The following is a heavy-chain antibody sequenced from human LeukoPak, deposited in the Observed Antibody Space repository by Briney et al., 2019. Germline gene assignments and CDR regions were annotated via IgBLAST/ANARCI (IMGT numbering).Heavy chain of an antibody. D-gene: IGHD6-19*01. CDR3: AKDPRTGYSSGWYEG. V-gene: IGHV3-9*01. Sequence: GGSLRLSCAASGFTFDDYAMHWVRQAPGKGLEWVSGISWNSGSIGYADSVKGRFTISRDNAKNSLYLQMNSLRAEDTALYYCAKDPRTGYSSGWYEGWGQGTLVTVSS. CDR2: ISWNSGSI. J-gene: IGHJ4*02. CDR1: GFTFDDYA.